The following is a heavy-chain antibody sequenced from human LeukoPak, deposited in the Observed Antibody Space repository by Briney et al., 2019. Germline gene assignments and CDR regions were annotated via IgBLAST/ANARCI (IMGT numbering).Heavy chain of an antibody. D-gene: IGHD2-15*01. Sequence: GASVKVSCKASGYTFTSYGISWVRQAPGQGLEWMGWISAYNGNTNYAQKLQGRVTMTTDTSTSTAYMELRSLRSDDTAVYYCARECGGSCYRDYYYYGMDVWGQGITVTVSS. V-gene: IGHV1-18*01. CDR2: ISAYNGNT. J-gene: IGHJ6*02. CDR1: GYTFTSYG. CDR3: ARECGGSCYRDYYYYGMDV.